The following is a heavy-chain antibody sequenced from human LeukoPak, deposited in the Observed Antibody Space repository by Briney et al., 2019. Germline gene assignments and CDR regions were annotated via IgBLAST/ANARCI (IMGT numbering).Heavy chain of an antibody. CDR1: GFTVSSNY. D-gene: IGHD3-10*01. Sequence: QPGGSLRLPCAASGFTVSSNYMSWVRQAPGKGLEWVSVIYSGGSTYYADSVKGRFTISRDNSKNTLYLQMNSLRAEDTAVYYCASGSESYRTPYYYMDVWGTGTTVTVSS. CDR2: IYSGGST. CDR3: ASGSESYRTPYYYMDV. V-gene: IGHV3-53*01. J-gene: IGHJ6*03.